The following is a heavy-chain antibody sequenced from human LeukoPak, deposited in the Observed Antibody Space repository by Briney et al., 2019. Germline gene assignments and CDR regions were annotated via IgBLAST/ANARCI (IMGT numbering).Heavy chain of an antibody. Sequence: PGGSLRLSCAASGFTFSSYSMNWVRQAPGKGLEWVSSISSSSSYIYYADPVKGRFTISRDNAKNSLYLQMNSLRAEDTAVYYCARGGLGTVTFWGYWGQGTLVTVSS. CDR2: ISSSSSYI. CDR1: GFTFSSYS. CDR3: ARGGLGTVTFWGY. J-gene: IGHJ4*02. D-gene: IGHD4-17*01. V-gene: IGHV3-21*01.